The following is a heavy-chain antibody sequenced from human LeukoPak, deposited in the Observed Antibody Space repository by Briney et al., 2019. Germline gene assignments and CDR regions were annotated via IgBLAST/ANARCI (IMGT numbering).Heavy chain of an antibody. D-gene: IGHD6-6*01. Sequence: GGSLRLSCAASGFTFSSYSMNWVRQAPGKGLEWVSSISSSSSYIYYADSVKGRFTISRDNAKNSLYLQMNSLRAEDTAVYYCARDQGFGIAALPTPYFDYWGQGTLVTVSS. V-gene: IGHV3-21*01. CDR3: ARDQGFGIAALPTPYFDY. J-gene: IGHJ4*02. CDR1: GFTFSSYS. CDR2: ISSSSSYI.